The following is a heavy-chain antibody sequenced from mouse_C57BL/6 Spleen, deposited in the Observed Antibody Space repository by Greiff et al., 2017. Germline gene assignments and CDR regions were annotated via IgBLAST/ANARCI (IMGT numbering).Heavy chain of an antibody. J-gene: IGHJ1*03. D-gene: IGHD3-1*01. Sequence: QVQLQQPGAELVKPGASVKLSCKASGYTFTSYWMQWVKQRPGQGLEWIGEIDPSDSYTNYNQKFKGKATLTVDTSSSTAYMQLSSLTSEGSAVYYCARWGRLSGRYCDVWGTGTTVTVSS. CDR2: IDPSDSYT. CDR1: GYTFTSYW. CDR3: ARWGRLSGRYCDV. V-gene: IGHV1-50*01.